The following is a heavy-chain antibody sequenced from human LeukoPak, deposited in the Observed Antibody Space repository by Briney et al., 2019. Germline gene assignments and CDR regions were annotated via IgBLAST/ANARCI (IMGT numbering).Heavy chain of an antibody. Sequence: GGSLRLSCAASGFNFTNYSMNWVRQAPGKGLEWLSLISDRGHSTYYADSVKGRFTISRDNSKNTLYLQMNRLRADDTAVYYCAKYADSLFSDYWGQGTLVTVSS. J-gene: IGHJ4*02. CDR2: ISDRGHST. CDR3: AKYADSLFSDY. D-gene: IGHD4-17*01. V-gene: IGHV3-23*01. CDR1: GFNFTNYS.